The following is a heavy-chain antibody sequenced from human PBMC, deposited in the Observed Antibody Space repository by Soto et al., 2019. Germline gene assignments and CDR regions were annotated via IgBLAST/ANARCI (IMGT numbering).Heavy chain of an antibody. V-gene: IGHV3-7*05. CDR3: TKDGT. J-gene: IGHJ4*02. CDR2: IKEDGSEM. CDR1: GGTFNWFW. Sequence: VQLVESGGGLVQPGGSLRLSCAASGGTFNWFWMGWVRQSPGKGLEWVANIKEDGSEMYYVDSVKGRFIISRDNAKNSLHLQLNSLRFEDTAVYYGTKDGTWGQGTPVIVSS.